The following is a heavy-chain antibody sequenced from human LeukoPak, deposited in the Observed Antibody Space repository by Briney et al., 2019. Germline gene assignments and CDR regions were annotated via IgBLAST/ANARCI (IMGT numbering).Heavy chain of an antibody. V-gene: IGHV5-51*01. J-gene: IGHJ3*01. D-gene: IGHD1-14*01. Sequence: GESLKISCQASGYSFTSYWIGWVRQMPGKGLEWMGIIYPGDSDTRYSPSFQGQVTISADTSISTAYLQWSSLRASDTAIYFCARHSEMRAHALDLWGQGTMVTVSS. CDR3: ARHSEMRAHALDL. CDR1: GYSFTSYW. CDR2: IYPGDSDT.